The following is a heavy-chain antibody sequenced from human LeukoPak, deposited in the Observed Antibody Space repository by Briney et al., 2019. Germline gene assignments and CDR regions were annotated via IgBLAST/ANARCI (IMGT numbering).Heavy chain of an antibody. J-gene: IGHJ6*03. CDR2: ITRSSTYM. V-gene: IGHV3-21*01. Sequence: AGGSLRLSCVASGFTLGDYNMNWVRQAPGKGLEWVSAITRSSTYMNYADSLKGRFTISRDNAKNSMYLQMNSLTAEDTAVYFCARDAALLPGKYYYYMDVWGKGTTVIVSS. D-gene: IGHD6-25*01. CDR1: GFTLGDYN. CDR3: ARDAALLPGKYYYYMDV.